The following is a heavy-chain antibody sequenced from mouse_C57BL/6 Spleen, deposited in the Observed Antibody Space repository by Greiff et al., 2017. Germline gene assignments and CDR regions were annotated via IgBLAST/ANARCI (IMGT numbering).Heavy chain of an antibody. CDR1: GFTFSDYG. CDR2: ISSGSSTI. CDR3: ARNLIYYYGSSLYYYAMDY. D-gene: IGHD1-1*01. V-gene: IGHV5-17*01. Sequence: VQLKESGGGLVKPGGSLKLSCAASGFTFSDYGMHWVRQAPEKGLEWVAYISSGSSTIYYADTVKGRFTISRDNAKNTLFLQMTSLRSEDTAMYYCARNLIYYYGSSLYYYAMDYWGQGTSVTVSS. J-gene: IGHJ4*01.